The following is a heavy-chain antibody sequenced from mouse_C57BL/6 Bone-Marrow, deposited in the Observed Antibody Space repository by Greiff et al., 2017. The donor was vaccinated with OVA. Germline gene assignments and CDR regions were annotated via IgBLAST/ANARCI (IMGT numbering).Heavy chain of an antibody. Sequence: EVKLQQSGPGLAKPSQTLSLTCSVTGYSITSDYWNWIRKFPGNKLEYMGYISYSGSTYYNPSLKSRISITRDTSKNQYYLQLNSVTTEDTATYYCARLRAGSYGAMDYWGQGTSVTVSS. D-gene: IGHD1-1*02. CDR1: GYSITSDY. V-gene: IGHV3-8*01. J-gene: IGHJ4*01. CDR3: ARLRAGSYGAMDY. CDR2: ISYSGST.